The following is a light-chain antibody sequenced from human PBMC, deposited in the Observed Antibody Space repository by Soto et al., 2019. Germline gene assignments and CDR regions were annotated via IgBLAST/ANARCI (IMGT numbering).Light chain of an antibody. Sequence: DIQMTQSPSTLSASVGDRVTITCRVSQSISSWLAWYQQKPGKAPNLLIYEASRLESAVPSRFSGSASGTEFTLTINSLQPDDFATSFCQQYSSYPETFRQGTKV. J-gene: IGKJ1*01. CDR1: QSISSW. V-gene: IGKV1-5*03. CDR3: QQYSSYPET. CDR2: EAS.